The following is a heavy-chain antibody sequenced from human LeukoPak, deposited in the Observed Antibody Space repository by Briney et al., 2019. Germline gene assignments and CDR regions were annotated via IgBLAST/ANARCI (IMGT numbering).Heavy chain of an antibody. CDR1: GGSISSYY. Sequence: SETLSLTCTVSGGSISSYYWSWIRQPAGKGLEWIGRIYTSGSTNYNPSLKSRVTMSVDTSKNQFSLKLSSVTAADTAVYYCAIVNYGSGSYQHYYYYMDVWGKGTTVTVSS. CDR2: IYTSGST. V-gene: IGHV4-4*07. J-gene: IGHJ6*03. CDR3: AIVNYGSGSYQHYYYYMDV. D-gene: IGHD3-10*01.